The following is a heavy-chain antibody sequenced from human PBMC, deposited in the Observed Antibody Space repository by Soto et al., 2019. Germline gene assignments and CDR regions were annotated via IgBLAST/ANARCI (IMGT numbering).Heavy chain of an antibody. CDR3: ATSRRALFDY. Sequence: LEILSLTCTVSGGSVSSGSCYWSWIRQPPGKGLEWIGYIYYSGSTNYNTSLKSRVTISVDTSKNQFSLKLSSVTAADTAVYYCATSRRALFDYWGQGTLVTVSS. V-gene: IGHV4-61*01. CDR1: GGSVSSGSCY. CDR2: IYYSGST. J-gene: IGHJ4*02.